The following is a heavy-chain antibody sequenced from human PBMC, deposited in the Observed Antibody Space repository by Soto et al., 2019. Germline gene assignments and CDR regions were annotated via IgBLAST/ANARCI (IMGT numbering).Heavy chain of an antibody. CDR2: ISGRDGIT. D-gene: IGHD6-13*01. CDR1: GFPFRSNA. V-gene: IGHV3-23*01. J-gene: IGHJ4*02. Sequence: EVHLLESGGGLVQPGGSLRVSCAASGFPFRSNALSWVRLAPGKGREWVSTISGRDGITYYADPVKGRFTISRDSSRNTLYLQMNSLRAEATAVYYCANEAAAGLYFFDYCVQGTLVTVSS. CDR3: ANEAAAGLYFFDY.